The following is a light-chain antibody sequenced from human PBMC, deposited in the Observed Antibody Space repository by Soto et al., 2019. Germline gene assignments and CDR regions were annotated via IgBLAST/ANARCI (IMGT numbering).Light chain of an antibody. CDR1: QSVGSN. CDR3: QQYNNLPYS. V-gene: IGKV3-15*01. Sequence: EIVMTQSPATLSVSPGERASLSCRASQSVGSNLAWYQQTAGQAPRLLIYGASTRATGIPARFSGSGSGTEFTLTISSLQSEDFAVYSCQQYNNLPYSCGQGTKLEIK. CDR2: GAS. J-gene: IGKJ2*01.